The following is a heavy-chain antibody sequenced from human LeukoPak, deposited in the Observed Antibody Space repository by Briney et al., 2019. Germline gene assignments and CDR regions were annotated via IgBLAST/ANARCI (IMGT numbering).Heavy chain of an antibody. D-gene: IGHD3-10*01. CDR3: TKGGGSGTNEVIDS. Sequence: GGLMILCCGAGGCTFSYCCVWGGRKPGRRGVGGVSLFTWDGDYTYCADSVRGRFTISRDNSENSLYLQMNSLRVEDTALYHCTKGGGSGTNEVIDSWGQGTLVTVSS. CDR1: GCTFSYCC. V-gene: IGHV3-43D*03. J-gene: IGHJ5*01. CDR2: FTWDGDYT.